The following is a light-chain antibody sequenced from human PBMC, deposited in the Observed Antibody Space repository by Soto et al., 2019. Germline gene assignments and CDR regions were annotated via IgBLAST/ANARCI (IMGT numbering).Light chain of an antibody. Sequence: IVLTQSPFTLSVSPGERVTLSCSASQRLSSNLAWYQQRPGQAPRLLIYGASTRATGTPARFSGSGSGTEFTLTISSLQSEDFAVYYCQQYIRWPLTFGGGTKVDIK. CDR1: QRLSSN. J-gene: IGKJ4*01. V-gene: IGKV3-15*01. CDR3: QQYIRWPLT. CDR2: GAS.